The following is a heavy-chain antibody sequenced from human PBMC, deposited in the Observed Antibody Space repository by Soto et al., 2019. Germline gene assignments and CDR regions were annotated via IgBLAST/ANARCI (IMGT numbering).Heavy chain of an antibody. Sequence: GGSLRLSCAASGFTFSSYAMSWVRQAPGKGLEWVSAISGSGGSTYYADSVKGRFTISRDNSKNTLYLQMDSLRAEDTAVYYCAKDRAYCGGDCYSIDAFDIWGQGTMVTVSS. V-gene: IGHV3-23*01. D-gene: IGHD2-21*02. CDR1: GFTFSSYA. CDR3: AKDRAYCGGDCYSIDAFDI. CDR2: ISGSGGST. J-gene: IGHJ3*02.